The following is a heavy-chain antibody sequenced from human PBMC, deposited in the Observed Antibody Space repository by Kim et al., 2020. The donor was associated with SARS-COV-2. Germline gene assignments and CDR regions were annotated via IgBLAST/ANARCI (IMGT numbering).Heavy chain of an antibody. CDR3: ARHSPSDGEYEAYFDY. D-gene: IGHD4-17*01. CDR1: GGSISSSSYY. V-gene: IGHV4-39*01. Sequence: SETLSLTCTVSGGSISSSSYYWGWIRQPPGKGLEWIGSIYYSGSTYYNPSLKSLVTISVDTSKNQFSLKVSSVTAADTAVYYCARHSPSDGEYEAYFDYWCQGNLVSVSS. CDR2: IYYSGST. J-gene: IGHJ4*02.